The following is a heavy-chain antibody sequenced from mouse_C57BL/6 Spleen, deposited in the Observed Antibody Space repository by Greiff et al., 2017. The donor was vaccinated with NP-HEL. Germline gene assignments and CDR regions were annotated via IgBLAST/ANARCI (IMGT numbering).Heavy chain of an antibody. D-gene: IGHD2-1*01. V-gene: IGHV1-50*01. CDR3: ARSGYGNLYYFDY. CDR2: IDPSDSYT. Sequence: QLQQSGAELVKPGASVKLSCKASGYTFTSYWMQWVKQRPGQGLEWIGEIDPSDSYTNYNQKFKGKATLTVDTSSSTAYMQLSSLTSEDSAVYYCARSGYGNLYYFDYWGQGTTLTVSS. CDR1: GYTFTSYW. J-gene: IGHJ2*01.